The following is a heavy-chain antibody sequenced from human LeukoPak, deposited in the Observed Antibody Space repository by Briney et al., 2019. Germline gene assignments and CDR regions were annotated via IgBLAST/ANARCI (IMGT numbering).Heavy chain of an antibody. J-gene: IGHJ4*02. D-gene: IGHD3-22*01. Sequence: GGSLRLSCAASGFTFSSYAMHWVRQAPGKGLEWVAVISYDGSNKYYADSVKGRFTISRDNSKNTLYLQMNSLRAEDTAVYYCARGSTYYDSSGQVPFDYWGQGTLVTVSS. CDR3: ARGSTYYDSSGQVPFDY. V-gene: IGHV3-30-3*01. CDR2: ISYDGSNK. CDR1: GFTFSSYA.